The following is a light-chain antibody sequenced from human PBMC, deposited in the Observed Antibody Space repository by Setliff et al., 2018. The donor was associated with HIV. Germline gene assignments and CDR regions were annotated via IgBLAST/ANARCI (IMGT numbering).Light chain of an antibody. V-gene: IGLV2-14*01. Sequence: QSVLTQPASVSGSPGQSITISCTGTSSDVGGYNYVSWYQQHPGNAPKLTIFEVSNRPSGVSNRFSGSKSGNTASLTISGLQAEDEADYYCSSYTSSSLYVFGTGTKVTVL. CDR1: SSDVGGYNY. CDR3: SSYTSSSLYV. CDR2: EVS. J-gene: IGLJ1*01.